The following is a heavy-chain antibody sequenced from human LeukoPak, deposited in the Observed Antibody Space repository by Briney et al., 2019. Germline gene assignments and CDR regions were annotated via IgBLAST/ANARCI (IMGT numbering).Heavy chain of an antibody. CDR2: IYPGDSDT. Sequence: GESLKISCKGSGYSFTSYWIGWVRQMPGKGLEWMGIIYPGDSDTRYSPSFQGQVTISADKSISTAYLQWSSLKASDTAMYYCARLTNIKYSSFPYYFDYWAREPWSPSPQ. J-gene: IGHJ4*02. CDR3: ARLTNIKYSSFPYYFDY. CDR1: GYSFTSYW. D-gene: IGHD6-6*01. V-gene: IGHV5-51*01.